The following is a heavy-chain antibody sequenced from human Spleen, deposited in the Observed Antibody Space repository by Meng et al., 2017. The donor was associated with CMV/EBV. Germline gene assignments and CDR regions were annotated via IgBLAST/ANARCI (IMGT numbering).Heavy chain of an antibody. V-gene: IGHV3-21*01. Sequence: GESLKISCAAFGFTFSSYSMNWVRQAPGKGLEWVSSISSSSSYISYADSVKGRFTISRDNAKSSLYLQMNSLRAEDTAVYYCARDGSIVGAHWGQGTLVTVSS. CDR1: GFTFSSYS. J-gene: IGHJ4*02. CDR2: ISSSSSYI. D-gene: IGHD1-26*01. CDR3: ARDGSIVGAH.